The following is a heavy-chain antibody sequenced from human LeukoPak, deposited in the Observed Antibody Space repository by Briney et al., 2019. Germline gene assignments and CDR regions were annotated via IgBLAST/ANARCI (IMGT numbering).Heavy chain of an antibody. CDR2: IYHSGST. D-gene: IGHD2-2*01. CDR3: ARVTCSSTSCRKKYYYYYYGMDV. V-gene: IGHV4-38-2*01. Sequence: SETLSLTCAVSGYSISSGYYWGWIRQPPGKGLEWIGSIYHSGSTYYNPSLKSRVTISVDTSKNQFSLKLSSVTAADTAVYYCARVTCSSTSCRKKYYYYYYGMDVWGKGTPVTVSS. J-gene: IGHJ6*04. CDR1: GYSISSGYY.